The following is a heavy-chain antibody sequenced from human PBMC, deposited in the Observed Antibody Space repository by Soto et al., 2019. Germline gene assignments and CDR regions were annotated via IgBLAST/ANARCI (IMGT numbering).Heavy chain of an antibody. CDR2: ISWDGGST. Sequence: GGSLRLSCAASGFTFDDYAMHWVRQAPGKGLEWVSLISWDGGSTYYADSVKGRFTIYRDNSKNSLYLQMNSLRAEDTALYYCAKLSTAMSADPYYYYGMDVWGQGTTVTVSS. J-gene: IGHJ6*02. D-gene: IGHD5-18*01. V-gene: IGHV3-43D*03. CDR3: AKLSTAMSADPYYYYGMDV. CDR1: GFTFDDYA.